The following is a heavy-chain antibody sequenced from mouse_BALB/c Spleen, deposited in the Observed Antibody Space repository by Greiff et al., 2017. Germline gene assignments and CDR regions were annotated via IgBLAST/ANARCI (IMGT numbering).Heavy chain of an antibody. CDR1: GFTFSSYG. J-gene: IGHJ3*01. Sequence: DVMLVESGGGLVQPGGSLKLSCAASGFTFSSYGMSWVRQTPDKRLELVATINSNGGSTYYPDSVKGRFTISRDNAKNTLYLQMSSLKSEDTAMYYCAREFAYWGQGTLVTVSA. V-gene: IGHV5-6-3*01. CDR2: INSNGGST. CDR3: AREFAY.